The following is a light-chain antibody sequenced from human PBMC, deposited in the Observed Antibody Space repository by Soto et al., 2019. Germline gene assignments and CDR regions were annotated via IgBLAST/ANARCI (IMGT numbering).Light chain of an antibody. CDR2: DVS. Sequence: AIQLTQSPSSLSASVGDSVTITCRASQDIRGALAWYQQKPGKAPKMLIYDVSTLESGVPSRFSGSSSGTDFTLTISSLQPVDFATYYCQQFNSYPITFGQGTRLEIK. J-gene: IGKJ5*01. CDR1: QDIRGA. CDR3: QQFNSYPIT. V-gene: IGKV1-13*02.